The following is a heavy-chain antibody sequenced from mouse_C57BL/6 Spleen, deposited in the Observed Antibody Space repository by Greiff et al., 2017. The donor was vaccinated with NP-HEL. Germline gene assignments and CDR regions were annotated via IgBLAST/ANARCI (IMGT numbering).Heavy chain of an antibody. CDR3: ARSPVENWYYDV. CDR1: GYTFTSYW. CDR2: INPSSGYT. Sequence: QVQLQQSGAELAKPGASVKLSCKASGYTFTSYWMHWVKQRPGQGLEWIGYINPSSGYTKCNQKFKDKATLTADKSSSTAYMQLSILTYEASAVYYCARSPVENWYYDVRGTGTTVTVSS. D-gene: IGHD1-1*01. V-gene: IGHV1-7*01. J-gene: IGHJ1*03.